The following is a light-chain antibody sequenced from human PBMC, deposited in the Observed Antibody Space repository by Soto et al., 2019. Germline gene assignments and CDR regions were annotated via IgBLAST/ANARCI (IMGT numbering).Light chain of an antibody. CDR2: GAS. CDR3: QQRSNWPRT. CDR1: QSVSSSY. J-gene: IGKJ1*01. V-gene: IGKV3D-20*02. Sequence: IVLIPTPGTMSLSAGERATLSCRASQSVSSSYLAWYQQKPGQAPRLLIYGASSRATGIPDRFSGSGSGTEFTLTISRLEPEDFAVYYCQQRSNWPRTVGQGTKVDIK.